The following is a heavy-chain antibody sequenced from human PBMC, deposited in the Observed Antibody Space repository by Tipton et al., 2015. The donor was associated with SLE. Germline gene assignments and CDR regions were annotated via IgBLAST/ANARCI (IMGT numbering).Heavy chain of an antibody. V-gene: IGHV4-39*07. Sequence: TLSLTCTVSGGSISSSSYYWGWIRQPPGKGLEWIGSIYYSGSTYYNPSLKSRVTISVDTSKRQFFLKLSSVTAADTALYYCAIMTTVIDDAFDVWGQGTRVTVSS. CDR1: GGSISSSSYY. CDR3: AIMTTVIDDAFDV. D-gene: IGHD4-17*01. J-gene: IGHJ3*01. CDR2: IYYSGST.